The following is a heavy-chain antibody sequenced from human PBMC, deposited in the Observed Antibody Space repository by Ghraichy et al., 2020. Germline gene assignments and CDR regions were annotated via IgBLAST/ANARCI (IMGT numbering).Heavy chain of an antibody. D-gene: IGHD2/OR15-2a*01. Sequence: SETLSLTCTVSGGSISSSSYYWGWIRQPPEKGLEWIGSIYYSGSTYYNPSLKSRVTISVDTSKNQFSLKLSSVTAADTAVYYCARVIVLMPTGWFDPWGLGTLVTVSS. CDR1: GGSISSSSYY. CDR2: IYYSGST. CDR3: ARVIVLMPTGWFDP. V-gene: IGHV4-39*01. J-gene: IGHJ5*02.